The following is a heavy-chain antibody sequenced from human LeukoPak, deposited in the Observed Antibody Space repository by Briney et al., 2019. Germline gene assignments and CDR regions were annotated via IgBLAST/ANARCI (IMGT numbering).Heavy chain of an antibody. V-gene: IGHV4-59*12. D-gene: IGHD3-10*01. CDR1: GASISSYY. CDR3: ARGPLLWFGELFDY. J-gene: IGHJ4*02. CDR2: IDYSGST. Sequence: PSETLSLTCTVSGASISSYYWSWIRQPPGKGLEWIGYIDYSGSTNYNPSLKSRVTISVDTSKNQFSLKLSSVTAADTAVYYCARGPLLWFGELFDYWGQGTLVTVSS.